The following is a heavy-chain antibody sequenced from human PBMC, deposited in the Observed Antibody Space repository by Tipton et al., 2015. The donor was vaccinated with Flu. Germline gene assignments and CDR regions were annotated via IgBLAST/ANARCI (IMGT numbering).Heavy chain of an antibody. CDR2: INHSGST. CDR1: GGSFSGYY. Sequence: TLSLTCAVYGGSFSGYYWSWIRQPPGKGLEWIGEINHSGSTNYNPSLKSRVTISVDTSKNQFSLKLSSVTAADTAVYYCARRTMAENDAFDIWGQGTMVTVSS. D-gene: IGHD4/OR15-4a*01. J-gene: IGHJ3*02. CDR3: ARRTMAENDAFDI. V-gene: IGHV4-34*01.